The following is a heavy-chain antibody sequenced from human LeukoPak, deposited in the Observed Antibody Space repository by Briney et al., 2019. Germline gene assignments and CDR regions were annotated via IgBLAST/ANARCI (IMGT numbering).Heavy chain of an antibody. CDR2: IYTSGKT. J-gene: IGHJ5*02. CDR3: ARARRWNAAVEGWWFDP. CDR1: GGSMSSYY. D-gene: IGHD1-1*01. V-gene: IGHV4-4*07. Sequence: SETLSLTCTVSGGSMSSYYWSWIRQPAGKGLEWIGRIYTSGKTNYNPSLESRVTMSVDTSKNQFSLKLSSVTAADTAVYYCARARRWNAAVEGWWFDPWGQGTLVTVSS.